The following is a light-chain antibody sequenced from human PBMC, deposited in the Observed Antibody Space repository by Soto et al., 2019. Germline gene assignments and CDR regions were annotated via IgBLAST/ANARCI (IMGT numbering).Light chain of an antibody. CDR3: SSYASSTSVL. CDR2: DVN. J-gene: IGLJ2*01. Sequence: QSALTQPASVSGSPGQSITISCTGTSSDVGAYNHVSWYQQHPGKAPKLMIYDVNMWPSGVSHRFSGSKSGYTASLTISGLQAEDAADYYCSSYASSTSVLFGGGSLLTVL. V-gene: IGLV2-14*03. CDR1: SSDVGAYNH.